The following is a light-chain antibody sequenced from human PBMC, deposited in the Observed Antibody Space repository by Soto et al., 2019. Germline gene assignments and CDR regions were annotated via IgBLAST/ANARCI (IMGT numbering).Light chain of an antibody. CDR3: QYCRSSPSWT. CDR2: GAS. J-gene: IGKJ1*01. V-gene: IGKV3-20*01. Sequence: EIVLTQSPGTLSLSPGERATLSCRASQSVSSSYLAWYQQKLGQAPRLLIYGASRRATGIPDRFSGSGSGTDVPRTISILDPEDFAMYYSQYCRSSPSWTFGQGTKVEIK. CDR1: QSVSSSY.